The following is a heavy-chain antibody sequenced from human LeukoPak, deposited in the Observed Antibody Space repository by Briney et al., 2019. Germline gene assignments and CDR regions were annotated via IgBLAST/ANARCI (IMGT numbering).Heavy chain of an antibody. CDR3: ARGVSITMIVVVISNYIWFDP. CDR2: INHSGST. J-gene: IGHJ5*02. Sequence: SETLSLTCAVYGGSFSGYYWSWIRQPPGKGLEWIGEINHSGSTNYNPSLKSRVTISVDTSKNQFSLKLSSVTAADTAVYYCARGVSITMIVVVISNYIWFDPWGQGTLVTVSS. V-gene: IGHV4-34*01. CDR1: GGSFSGYY. D-gene: IGHD3-22*01.